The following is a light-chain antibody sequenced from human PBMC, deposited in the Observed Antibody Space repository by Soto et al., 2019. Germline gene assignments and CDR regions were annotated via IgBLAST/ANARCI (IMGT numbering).Light chain of an antibody. J-gene: IGKJ1*01. CDR3: QQSYSTPQT. CDR2: AAS. CDR1: QSISSY. V-gene: IGKV1-39*01. Sequence: DIQMTQSPSSLSASVGDRVTITCRASQSISSYLNWYQQKPGKAPKLLIYAASSLQSGVPSRFRGRGSWTDFTLTISSLQPADFATYYCQQSYSTPQTFGQGTKVQIK.